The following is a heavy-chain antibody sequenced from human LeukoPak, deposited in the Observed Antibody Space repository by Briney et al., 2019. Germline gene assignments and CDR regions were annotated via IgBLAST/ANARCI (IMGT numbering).Heavy chain of an antibody. Sequence: GESLKISCKGSGYSFTNYWIAWVRQMPGKGLEWMGIIHPGDSNTRYSPSFQGQVTISVDKSVTTAYLQWSSLKASDTAVYYCATGRYCSGTTCYSSLDFWGQGTLVTVSS. CDR1: GYSFTNYW. J-gene: IGHJ4*02. CDR2: IHPGDSNT. V-gene: IGHV5-51*01. CDR3: ATGRYCSGTTCYSSLDF. D-gene: IGHD2-15*01.